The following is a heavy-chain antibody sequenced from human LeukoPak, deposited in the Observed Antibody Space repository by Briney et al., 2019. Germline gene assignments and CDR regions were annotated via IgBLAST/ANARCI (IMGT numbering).Heavy chain of an antibody. J-gene: IGHJ4*02. V-gene: IGHV4-34*01. D-gene: IGHD6-13*01. Sequence: SQTLSLTCAVYGGSFSGYYWSWIRQPPGKGLEWIGEINHSGSTNYNPSLKSRVTISVDTSKNQFSLKLSSVTAADTAVYYCARAGIAAADFDYWGQGTLVTVSS. CDR1: GGSFSGYY. CDR3: ARAGIAAADFDY. CDR2: INHSGST.